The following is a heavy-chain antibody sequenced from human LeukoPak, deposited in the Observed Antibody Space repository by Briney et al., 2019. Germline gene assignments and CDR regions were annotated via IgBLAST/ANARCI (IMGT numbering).Heavy chain of an antibody. CDR1: GGSISSGGYY. D-gene: IGHD2-2*01. V-gene: IGHV4-61*08. Sequence: SETLSLTCTVSGGSISSGGYYWSWIRQPPGRGLEWIGYIYYSGSTNYNPSLKSRVTISVDTSKNQFSLKLSSVTAADTAVYYCARDGGRWEGYCSSTSCYAFDIWGQGTMVTVSS. J-gene: IGHJ3*02. CDR2: IYYSGST. CDR3: ARDGGRWEGYCSSTSCYAFDI.